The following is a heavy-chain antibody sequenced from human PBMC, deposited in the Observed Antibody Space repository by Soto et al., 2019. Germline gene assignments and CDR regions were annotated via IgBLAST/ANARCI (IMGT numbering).Heavy chain of an antibody. J-gene: IGHJ6*02. CDR2: ISGSGGST. Sequence: PGGSPRISCAASGFTFCSYAMSWVRQAPGKGLEWVSAISGSGGSTYYADSVKGRFTISRDNSKNTLYLQMNSLRAEDTAVYYCAKVVSLGVVVPAASWNYYYGMDVWGQGTTVTVSS. CDR1: GFTFCSYA. CDR3: AKVVSLGVVVPAASWNYYYGMDV. V-gene: IGHV3-23*01. D-gene: IGHD2-2*01.